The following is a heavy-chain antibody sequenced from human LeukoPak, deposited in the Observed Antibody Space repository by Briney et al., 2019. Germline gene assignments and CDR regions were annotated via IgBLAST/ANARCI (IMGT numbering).Heavy chain of an antibody. J-gene: IGHJ4*02. Sequence: GGSLRLSCAASGFTFSSCALTWVRQAPGKGLEWVSTISGTGVTTFYADSARGRFTISRDNSKNTLYLQMSSLRAEDTAVYYCATHYDTSGYYYFDFWGQGTLVTVSS. CDR1: GFTFSSCA. CDR2: ISGTGVTT. CDR3: ATHYDTSGYYYFDF. V-gene: IGHV3-23*01. D-gene: IGHD3-22*01.